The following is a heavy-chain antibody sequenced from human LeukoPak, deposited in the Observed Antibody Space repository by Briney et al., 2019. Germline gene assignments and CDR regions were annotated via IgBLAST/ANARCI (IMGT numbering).Heavy chain of an antibody. CDR1: GYSISRSGYY. V-gene: IGHV4-38-2*02. CDR2: IYHSGST. Sequence: SETLSLTWTVSGYSISRSGYYWGWIRQPPGKGLEWIGNIYHSGSTYYNPSLESRVTISVDTSKNQFSLKLTSVTAADTAVYYCARRVGGTSFRDYWGQGTLVTVPS. J-gene: IGHJ4*02. D-gene: IGHD1-26*01. CDR3: ARRVGGTSFRDY.